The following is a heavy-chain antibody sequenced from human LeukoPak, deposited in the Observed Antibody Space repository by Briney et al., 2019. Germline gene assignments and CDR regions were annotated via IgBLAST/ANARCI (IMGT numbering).Heavy chain of an antibody. D-gene: IGHD2-21*01. CDR1: GFTFSSYG. CDR3: AREKIIEGDDYYYGMDV. CDR2: IWYDGSNK. J-gene: IGHJ6*02. Sequence: PGGSLRLSCAASGFTFSSYGMHWVRQAPGKGLEWVAVIWYDGSNKYYADSVKGRFTISRDNSKNTLYLQMNSLRAEDTAVYYCAREKIIEGDDYYYGMDVWGQGTTVTVSS. V-gene: IGHV3-33*01.